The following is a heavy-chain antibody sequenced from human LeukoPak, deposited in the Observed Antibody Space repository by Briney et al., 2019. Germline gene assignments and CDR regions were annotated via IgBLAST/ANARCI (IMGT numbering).Heavy chain of an antibody. CDR2: FDPEDGET. Sequence: ASVTVSCTVSGYTLTELSMHWVRQAPGKGLEWMGGFDPEDGETIYAQKFQGRVTMTEDTSTDTAYMELSSLRSEDTAVYYCATEYVGWEHYYFDYWGQGTLVTVSS. CDR1: GYTLTELS. CDR3: ATEYVGWEHYYFDY. V-gene: IGHV1-24*01. D-gene: IGHD1-26*01. J-gene: IGHJ4*02.